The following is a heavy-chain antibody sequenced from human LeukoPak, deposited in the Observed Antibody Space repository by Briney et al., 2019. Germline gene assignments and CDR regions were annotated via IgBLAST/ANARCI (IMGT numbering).Heavy chain of an antibody. J-gene: IGHJ4*02. CDR2: ISPSSGGT. Sequence: ASVKDSCKASGYTFSGYYIHWVGQAPGQGLEWMGWISPSSGGTNYAQKFQGRVIMTRDTSIGTAYMELSRLTSDDTAVYYCASPKYGDFYFDYWGQGTLVTVAS. V-gene: IGHV1-2*02. CDR3: ASPKYGDFYFDY. D-gene: IGHD2-21*02. CDR1: GYTFSGYY.